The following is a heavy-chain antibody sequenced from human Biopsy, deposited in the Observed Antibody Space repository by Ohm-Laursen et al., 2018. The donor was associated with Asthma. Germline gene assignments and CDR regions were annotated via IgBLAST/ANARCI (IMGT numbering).Heavy chain of an antibody. V-gene: IGHV3-7*01. CDR2: IKHDGTEK. J-gene: IGHJ1*01. CDR3: ARTFHFWSPYHAEHYQL. Sequence: SLRLSCAAFGFTFGDYWMSWVRQVPGKGLEWVANIKHDGTEKNHVGSLKGRFTISRDNAKNSLYLQMNSLRAEDTAVYYCARTFHFWSPYHAEHYQLWGQGTLVTVSS. D-gene: IGHD3-3*02. CDR1: GFTFGDYW.